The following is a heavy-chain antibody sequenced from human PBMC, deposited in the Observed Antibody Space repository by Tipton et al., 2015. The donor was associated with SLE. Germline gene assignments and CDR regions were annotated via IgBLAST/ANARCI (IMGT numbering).Heavy chain of an antibody. J-gene: IGHJ6*02. Sequence: SLRLSCAASGFTFRSYSMNWVRQAPGKGLVWVSRIYSDGSSTNYADSVKGRFIISRDNAKNTLYLQMNSLRAEDTAVYYCGTTSSDYGMGVWGQGTTVTVSS. CDR1: GFTFRSYS. CDR2: IYSDGSST. V-gene: IGHV3-74*01. D-gene: IGHD3-22*01. CDR3: GTTSSDYGMGV.